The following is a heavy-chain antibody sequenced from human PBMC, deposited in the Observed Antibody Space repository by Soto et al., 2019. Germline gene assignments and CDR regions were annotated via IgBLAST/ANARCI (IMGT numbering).Heavy chain of an antibody. CDR3: AIIQEDYRVDY. J-gene: IGHJ4*02. V-gene: IGHV1-3*01. CDR1: GYTFTSYA. D-gene: IGHD4-4*01. CDR2: INAGNGNT. Sequence: QVQLVQSGAEVKKPGASVKVSCKASGYTFTSYAMHWVRQAPGQRLEWMGWINAGNGNTKYSQKCQGRVTITRDTSASTAYMELSSLRSEDTAVYYCAIIQEDYRVDYWGQGTLVTVSS.